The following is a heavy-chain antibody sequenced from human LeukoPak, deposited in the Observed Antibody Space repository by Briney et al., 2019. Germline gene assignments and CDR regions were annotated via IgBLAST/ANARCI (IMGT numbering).Heavy chain of an antibody. CDR1: GFTFSSYA. V-gene: IGHV3-23*01. J-gene: IGHJ4*02. CDR2: ISGSGGST. Sequence: PGGSLRLSCAASGFTFSSYAMSWVRQAPGKGLERVSAISGSGGSTYYADSVKGRFTISRDNSKNTLYLQMNSLRAEDTAVYYCAKVGKVGYYDSSGYYPPSSSFDYWGQGTLVTVSS. CDR3: AKVGKVGYYDSSGYYPPSSSFDY. D-gene: IGHD3-22*01.